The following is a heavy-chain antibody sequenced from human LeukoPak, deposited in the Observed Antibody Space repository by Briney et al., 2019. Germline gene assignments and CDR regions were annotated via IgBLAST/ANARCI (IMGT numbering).Heavy chain of an antibody. J-gene: IGHJ4*02. D-gene: IGHD5-18*01. Sequence: ASVKVSCKASGGTFSSYAISWVRQAPGQGLEWMGRIISIFGTANYAQEFQGRVTITTDESTSTAYMELSSLRSEDTAVYYCARGHIQLWTLFDYWGQGTLVTVSS. CDR2: IISIFGTA. CDR3: ARGHIQLWTLFDY. CDR1: GGTFSSYA. V-gene: IGHV1-69*05.